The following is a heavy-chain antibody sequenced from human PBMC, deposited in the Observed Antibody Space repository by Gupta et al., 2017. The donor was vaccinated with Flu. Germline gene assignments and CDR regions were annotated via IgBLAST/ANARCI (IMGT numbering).Heavy chain of an antibody. J-gene: IGHJ4*02. CDR2: ISTSSTYI. D-gene: IGHD3-10*01. Sequence: NMNWVRQAPGKGLEWVSSISTSSTYINYADSVKGRFTISRDNAKNSLYLQMNSLRDEDTAVYYCARENFRRAPIILPRRTGAPFDYWGQGTLVTVSS. CDR3: ARENFRRAPIILPRRTGAPFDY. CDR1: N. V-gene: IGHV3-21*01.